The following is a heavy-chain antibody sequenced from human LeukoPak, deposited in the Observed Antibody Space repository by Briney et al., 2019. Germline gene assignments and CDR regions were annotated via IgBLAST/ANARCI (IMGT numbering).Heavy chain of an antibody. CDR2: VNPNSGGT. D-gene: IGHD3-10*01. V-gene: IGHV1-2*02. Sequence: ASVKVSCKASGYTFTGYYMHWVRQAPGQGLEWMGWVNPNSGGTNYAQKFQGRVTMTRDTSISTAYMELSRLRSDDTAVYYCARGRAITMVRGVTVWYYFDYWGQGTLVTVSS. J-gene: IGHJ4*02. CDR3: ARGRAITMVRGVTVWYYFDY. CDR1: GYTFTGYY.